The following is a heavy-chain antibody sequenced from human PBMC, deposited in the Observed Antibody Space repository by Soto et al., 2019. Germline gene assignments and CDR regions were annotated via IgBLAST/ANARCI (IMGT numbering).Heavy chain of an antibody. CDR3: ARLKGDSFDV. CDR2: IYSSGST. CDR1: GGSISDYY. V-gene: IGHV4-4*07. J-gene: IGHJ3*01. Sequence: SETLSLTCTVSGGSISDYYWNWIRQPAGKGLEWIGRIYSSGSTNYKPSLRSRVTMSVDTSKNQFSLKLSAVNAADTAAYYCARLKGDSFDVWGQGTMVTVSS.